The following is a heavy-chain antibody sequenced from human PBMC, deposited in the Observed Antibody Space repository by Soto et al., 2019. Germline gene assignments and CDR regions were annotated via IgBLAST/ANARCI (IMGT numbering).Heavy chain of an antibody. CDR2: IYYSGST. CDR3: ALRGTSGAFDI. CDR1: GGSISSGGYY. V-gene: IGHV4-31*03. J-gene: IGHJ3*02. Sequence: SETLSLTCTVSGGSISSGGYYWSWIRQQPGKGLEWIGYIYYSGSTYYNPSLKSRVTISVDTSKNQFSLQLNSVTPEDTAVYDCALRGTSGAFDIWGQGTMVTVSS.